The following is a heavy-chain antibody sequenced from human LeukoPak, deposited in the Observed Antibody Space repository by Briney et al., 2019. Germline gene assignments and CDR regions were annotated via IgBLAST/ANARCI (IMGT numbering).Heavy chain of an antibody. Sequence: PGGSLSLSCAASGFTFSSYWMSWVRQPPGKGLEWVGIIRQDGSEKYYVDSVKGRFTISRDNAKNSLYLQMNSLRAEDTAVYYCARDPPGGDYAESFQHWGQGTLVTVSS. D-gene: IGHD2-21*02. V-gene: IGHV3-7*01. CDR1: GFTFSSYW. CDR3: ARDPPGGDYAESFQH. J-gene: IGHJ1*01. CDR2: IRQDGSEK.